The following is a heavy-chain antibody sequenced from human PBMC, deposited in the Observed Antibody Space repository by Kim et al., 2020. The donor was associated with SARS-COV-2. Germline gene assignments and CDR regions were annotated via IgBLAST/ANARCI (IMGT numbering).Heavy chain of an antibody. Sequence: YADSGKGRFTISRDNAKNSLYLQMNSLRAEDTAVYYCASLTYYYDTSHNHWGQGTLVTVSS. J-gene: IGHJ5*02. D-gene: IGHD3-22*01. V-gene: IGHV3-48*03. CDR3: ASLTYYYDTSHNH.